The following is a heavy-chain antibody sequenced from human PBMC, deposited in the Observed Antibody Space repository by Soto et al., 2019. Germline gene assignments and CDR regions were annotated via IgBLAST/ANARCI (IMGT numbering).Heavy chain of an antibody. CDR2: IYYSGST. D-gene: IGHD3-3*01. Sequence: LSLPCTVSGGSISSSSYYWGWIRQPPGKGLEWIGSIYYSGSTYYNPSLKSRVTISGDTSKNQFSLKLSSVTAADTAVYYCARQGITIFGVVDVWGQGTTVTVSS. CDR3: ARQGITIFGVVDV. V-gene: IGHV4-39*01. CDR1: GGSISSSSYY. J-gene: IGHJ6*02.